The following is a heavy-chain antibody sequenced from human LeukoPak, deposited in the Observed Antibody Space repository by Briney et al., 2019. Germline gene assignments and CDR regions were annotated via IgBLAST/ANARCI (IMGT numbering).Heavy chain of an antibody. J-gene: IGHJ4*02. CDR1: GISISSYA. D-gene: IGHD5-24*01. Sequence: GESLRLSCAASGISISSYAMSWVRQAPGKGLEWVSYISSSGSSIYYADSVKGRFTISRDNAKNSLYLQMNSLRADDTAVYYCARGKDGYKRGYPLGFDYWGQGTLVTVSS. CDR3: ARGKDGYKRGYPLGFDY. V-gene: IGHV3-48*04. CDR2: ISSSGSSI.